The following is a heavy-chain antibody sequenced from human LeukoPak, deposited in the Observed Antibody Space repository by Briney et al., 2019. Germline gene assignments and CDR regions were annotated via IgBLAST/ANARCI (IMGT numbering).Heavy chain of an antibody. Sequence: ASVKVSCKASGYTFTSYGISWVRQAPGQGPEWMGWISAYNDDTNYVQKFQDRVTMTTDTSTSTAYMELGSLRSDDTAVYYCARDVRSPMVRGVVFDFWGQGTVVTVSS. V-gene: IGHV1-18*01. CDR2: ISAYNDDT. CDR3: ARDVRSPMVRGVVFDF. J-gene: IGHJ4*02. D-gene: IGHD3-10*01. CDR1: GYTFTSYG.